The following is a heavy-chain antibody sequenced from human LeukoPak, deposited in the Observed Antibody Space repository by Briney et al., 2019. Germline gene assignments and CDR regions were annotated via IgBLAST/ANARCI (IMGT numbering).Heavy chain of an antibody. J-gene: IGHJ6*03. V-gene: IGHV3-33*06. CDR2: IWYDGSNK. D-gene: IGHD3-16*01. CDR3: AKDLGTFDYMDV. CDR1: GFTFSSYG. Sequence: GGSLRLSCAASGFTFSSYGMRWVRQAPGKGLEWVAVIWYDGSNKYYADSVKGGFTISRDNSKNTLYLQMNSLRAEDTAVYYCAKDLGTFDYMDVWGKGTTVTVSS.